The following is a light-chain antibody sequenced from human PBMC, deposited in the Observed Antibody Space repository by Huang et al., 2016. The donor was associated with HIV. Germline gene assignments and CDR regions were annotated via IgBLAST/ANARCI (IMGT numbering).Light chain of an antibody. V-gene: IGKV3-20*01. J-gene: IGKJ3*01. CDR3: QHYDSSLIFT. CDR1: QSVASSY. CDR2: RTS. Sequence: VLTQSPGTLSLSPGERATLSCMASQSVASSYLAWYQQKPGQTPRLLVHRTSTRATGIPDRFSGSGSGTDFTLTISRLEPEDFAVYYCQHYDSSLIFTFGPGTKVDIK.